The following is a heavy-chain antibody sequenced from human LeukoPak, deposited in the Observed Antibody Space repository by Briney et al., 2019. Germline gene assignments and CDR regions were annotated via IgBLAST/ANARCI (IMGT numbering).Heavy chain of an antibody. V-gene: IGHV1-69*01. Sequence: SVKVSCKASGGTFSSYAISWVRQAPGQGLEWMGGIIPIFGTANYAQKFQGRVTITADESTSTAYMELSSLRSEDTAVNYCASGGLNRAIRFLEWLGSTFGMDVWGQGTTVTVSS. CDR3: ASGGLNRAIRFLEWLGSTFGMDV. CDR1: GGTFSSYA. J-gene: IGHJ6*02. D-gene: IGHD3-3*01. CDR2: IIPIFGTA.